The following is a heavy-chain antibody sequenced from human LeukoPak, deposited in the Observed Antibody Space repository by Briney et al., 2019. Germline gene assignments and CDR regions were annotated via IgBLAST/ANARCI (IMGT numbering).Heavy chain of an antibody. CDR3: ARWGTYASTSNWFDP. CDR2: IYNSGST. D-gene: IGHD2-2*01. V-gene: IGHV4-39*07. Sequence: SETLSLTCTVSGGSISSSYYYWGWIRQSPGRGLEWIGYIYNSGSTYYNPSLKSRVTISVDTSKNQFSLSLSSVTAADTAVYYCARWGTYASTSNWFDPWGQGTLVTVSS. J-gene: IGHJ5*02. CDR1: GGSISSSYYY.